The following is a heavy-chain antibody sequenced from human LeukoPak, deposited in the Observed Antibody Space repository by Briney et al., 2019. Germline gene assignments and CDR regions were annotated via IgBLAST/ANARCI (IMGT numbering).Heavy chain of an antibody. J-gene: IGHJ4*02. Sequence: PGGSLRLSCAASGFTFSTYAMSWVRQAPGKGLEWVSAISSSGSGTYYADSVKGRFTISRDDSKNTLYLQLNSLRAEDSAVYYCAKALGTPATGGNRVFDYWGQGTLVTVSS. CDR1: GFTFSTYA. CDR2: ISSSGSGT. CDR3: AKALGTPATGGNRVFDY. V-gene: IGHV3-23*01. D-gene: IGHD6-13*01.